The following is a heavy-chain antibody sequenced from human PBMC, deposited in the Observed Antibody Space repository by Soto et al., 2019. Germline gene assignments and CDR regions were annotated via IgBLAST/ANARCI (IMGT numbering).Heavy chain of an antibody. D-gene: IGHD2-15*01. Sequence: QLQLQESGPGLVKPSETLSLTCTVSGGSISSSSYYWGWIRQPPRQGLEWIGSIYYSGSTYYNPSLKSRVTISVATSKNQFSLKLSSVTAADSAVNYCNIVVVVAATVTFDIWGQGTMVTAAS. V-gene: IGHV4-39*01. J-gene: IGHJ3*02. CDR1: GGSISSSSYY. CDR2: IYYSGST. CDR3: NIVVVVAATVTFDI.